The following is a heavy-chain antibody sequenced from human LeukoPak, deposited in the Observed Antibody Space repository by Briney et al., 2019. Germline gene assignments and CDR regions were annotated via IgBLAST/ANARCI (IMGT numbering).Heavy chain of an antibody. CDR3: ARGMPGAPGGGFCYQ. D-gene: IGHD3-16*01. Sequence: GGSLRLSCAASGFTVSTNYMTWVRQAPGKGLEWVSVVYSGGNIYYADSVKGRFTISRDNSKDTVYLQMSSLRAEDTAVYFCARGMPGAPGGGFCYQWGHGTLVTVSS. CDR1: GFTVSTNY. V-gene: IGHV3-66*01. CDR2: VYSGGNI. J-gene: IGHJ4*01.